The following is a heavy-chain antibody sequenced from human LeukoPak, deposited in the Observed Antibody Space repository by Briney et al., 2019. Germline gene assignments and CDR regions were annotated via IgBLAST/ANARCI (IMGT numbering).Heavy chain of an antibody. CDR2: ISRSGNTI. CDR1: GFTFSSYN. CDR3: ARDYGDHGEYFDY. Sequence: PGGSLRLSCAASGFTFSSYNMNWVRQAPGKGLEWVSYISRSGNTIYYADSVKGRFTISRDNAKNSVYLQMNSLRDEHTAVYYCARDYGDHGEYFDYWGQGTLVTVSS. V-gene: IGHV3-48*02. D-gene: IGHD4-17*01. J-gene: IGHJ4*02.